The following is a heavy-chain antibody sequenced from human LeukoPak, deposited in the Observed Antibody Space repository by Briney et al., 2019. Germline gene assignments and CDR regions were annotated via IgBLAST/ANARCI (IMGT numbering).Heavy chain of an antibody. Sequence: GSLRLSCAASGFSFSNYAMSWVRQAPGKGLEWVSGISGSGHSSYYTDSVKGRFTISRDNSKNTLWLQMNSLRAEDTAVYYCAKVTYYDFWSGPTGLDYWGQGTLVTVSS. CDR2: ISGSGHSS. V-gene: IGHV3-23*01. CDR1: GFSFSNYA. CDR3: AKVTYYDFWSGPTGLDY. J-gene: IGHJ4*02. D-gene: IGHD3-3*01.